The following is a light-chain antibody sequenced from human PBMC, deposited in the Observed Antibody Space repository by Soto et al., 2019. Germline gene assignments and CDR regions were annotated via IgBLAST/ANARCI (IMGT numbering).Light chain of an antibody. CDR3: LQYGSSSWT. V-gene: IGKV3-20*01. CDR2: GAS. CDR1: QSVSSSY. J-gene: IGKJ1*01. Sequence: EIVLTQSPGTLSLSPGERATLSCRASQSVSSSYLAWYQQKPGQAPRLLIYGASSRATGIPDRFSGSGSGTDFTLTISRLEPEDFAVYHCLQYGSSSWTFGQGTKVEIK.